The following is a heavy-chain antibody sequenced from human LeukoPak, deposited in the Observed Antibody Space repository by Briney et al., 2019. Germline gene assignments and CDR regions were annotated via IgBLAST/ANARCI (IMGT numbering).Heavy chain of an antibody. CDR2: ISAGGGDT. CDR3: AKRRLVRGFFDY. J-gene: IGHJ4*02. CDR1: GFIFQNFA. Sequence: GGFLRLSCDATGFIFQNFAMSWVRQAPGKGLEWVSSISAGGGDTNYVDSLKGRFTISRDNAKNVLYLQMNSLRTEDTAIYYCAKRRLVRGFFDYWGQGILVTVSS. D-gene: IGHD3-9*01. V-gene: IGHV3-23*01.